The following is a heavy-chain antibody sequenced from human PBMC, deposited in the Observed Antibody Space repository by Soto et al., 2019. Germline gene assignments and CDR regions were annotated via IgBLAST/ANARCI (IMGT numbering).Heavy chain of an antibody. Sequence: QVQLAESGGGVVQPGGSLRLSCAAYGFTFSDYGIDWIRQAPGKGLEWVAVISHEGGTQYYEDSVRGRFTVSRDNSKNILYLQMDSLRPEDTAVYFCAKEGSPKVSRWDDYWGQGTLVTVSS. J-gene: IGHJ4*02. CDR2: ISHEGGTQ. V-gene: IGHV3-30*18. CDR1: GFTFSDYG. CDR3: AKEGSPKVSRWDDY. D-gene: IGHD1-26*01.